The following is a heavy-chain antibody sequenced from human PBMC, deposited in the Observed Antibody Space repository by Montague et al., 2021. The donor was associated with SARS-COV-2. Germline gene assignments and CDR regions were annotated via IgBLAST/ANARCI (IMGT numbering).Heavy chain of an antibody. CDR3: ARRDGYCSSTRCPHWFGP. CDR1: GGSISSYY. J-gene: IGHJ5*02. Sequence: SETLSLTCTVSGGSISSYYWSWIRQPPGKGLEWIGYMSYGESTNYNPSLMSRVTISVDTSKNQLSLKVNSVTAADTAVYYCARRDGYCSSTRCPHWFGPWGQGTLVTVSS. CDR2: MSYGEST. V-gene: IGHV4-59*01. D-gene: IGHD2-2*01.